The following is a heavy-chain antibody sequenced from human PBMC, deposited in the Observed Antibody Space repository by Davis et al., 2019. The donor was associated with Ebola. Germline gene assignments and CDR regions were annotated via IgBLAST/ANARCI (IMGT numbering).Heavy chain of an antibody. CDR3: AVCTNGVCYTSYFDY. CDR1: GFTFSSYA. CDR2: ISGSGGST. J-gene: IGHJ4*02. D-gene: IGHD2-8*01. Sequence: GESLKISCAASGFTFSSYAMSWVRQAPGKGLEWVSAISGSGGSTYYADSVKGRFTISRDNSKNTLYLQMNSLRAEDTAVYYCAVCTNGVCYTSYFDYWGQGTLVTVSS. V-gene: IGHV3-23*01.